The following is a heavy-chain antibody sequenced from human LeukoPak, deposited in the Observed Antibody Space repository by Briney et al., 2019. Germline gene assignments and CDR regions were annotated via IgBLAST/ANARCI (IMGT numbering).Heavy chain of an antibody. J-gene: IGHJ5*02. CDR3: ARVGAESGSYLNWFDP. CDR2: IWYDGSNK. Sequence: PGGSLRLSCAASGFTFSNYGMHWVRQAPGKGLEWVAVIWYDGSNKYYADSVKGRFTISRDNSKNTLYLQMNSLRAEDTAVYYCARVGAESGSYLNWFDPWGQGTLVTVSA. D-gene: IGHD1-26*01. V-gene: IGHV3-33*01. CDR1: GFTFSNYG.